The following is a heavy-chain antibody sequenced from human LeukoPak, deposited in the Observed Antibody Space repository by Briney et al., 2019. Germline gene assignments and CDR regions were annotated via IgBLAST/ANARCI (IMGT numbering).Heavy chain of an antibody. J-gene: IGHJ4*02. CDR1: GFTVSSNY. Sequence: GGSLRLSCAASGFTVSSNYMSWVRQAPGKGLEWVSVIYSGGSTYYADSVKGRFTISRDNSKNTLYLQMNTLRAEDTAVYYCARGGTFPIFDYWGQGTLVTVSS. CDR2: IYSGGST. V-gene: IGHV3-53*01. D-gene: IGHD2-15*01. CDR3: ARGGTFPIFDY.